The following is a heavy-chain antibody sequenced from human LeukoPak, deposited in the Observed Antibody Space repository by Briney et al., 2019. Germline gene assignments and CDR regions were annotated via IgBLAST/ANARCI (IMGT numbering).Heavy chain of an antibody. D-gene: IGHD3-3*01. CDR3: ARSGIFGVVIPDYYGMDV. CDR1: GGSISSYY. J-gene: IGHJ6*02. Sequence: SETLSLTCTVSGGSISSYYWSWIRQPPGKGLEWIGYIYYSGSTNYNPSLKSRVTISVDTSKNQFSLKLSSVTAAGTAVYYCARSGIFGVVIPDYYGMDVWGQGTTVTVSS. CDR2: IYYSGST. V-gene: IGHV4-59*01.